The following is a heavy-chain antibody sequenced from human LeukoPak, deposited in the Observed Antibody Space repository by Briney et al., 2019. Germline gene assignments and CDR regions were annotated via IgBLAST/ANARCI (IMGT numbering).Heavy chain of an antibody. CDR2: IYPGDSDT. D-gene: IGHD3-10*01. Sequence: GESLKISCRGSGYSFTSYWIGWVRQMPGKGLEGMRIIYPGDSDTRYRPSFQGQVTISADKSISTAYLQWSSLKASDTAMYYCARQRFEESNWFDPWGQGTLVSVSS. V-gene: IGHV5-51*01. CDR1: GYSFTSYW. J-gene: IGHJ5*02. CDR3: ARQRFEESNWFDP.